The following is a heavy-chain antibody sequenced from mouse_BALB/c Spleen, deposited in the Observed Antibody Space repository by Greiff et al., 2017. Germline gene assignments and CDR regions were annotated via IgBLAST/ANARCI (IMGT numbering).Heavy chain of an antibody. CDR2: IWGDGST. CDR1: GFSLTGYG. V-gene: IGHV2-6-7*01. D-gene: IGHD4-1*01. J-gene: IGHJ4*01. CDR3: ARGVAGTDYAMDY. Sequence: VKVVESGPGLVAPSQSLSITCTVSGFSLTGYGVNWVRQPPGKGLEWLGMIWGDGSTDYNSALKSRLSISKDNSKSQVFLKMNSLQTDDTARYYCARGVAGTDYAMDYWGQGTSVTVSS.